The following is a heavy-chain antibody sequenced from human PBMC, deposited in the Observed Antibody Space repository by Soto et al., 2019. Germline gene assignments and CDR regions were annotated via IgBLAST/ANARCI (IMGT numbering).Heavy chain of an antibody. V-gene: IGHV3-23*01. D-gene: IGHD6-13*01. CDR3: AKDQEEYSSSWYIG. Sequence: PGGSLRLSCAASGFTFSSYAMSWVRQAPGKGLEWVSAISGSGGSTYYADSVKGRFTISRDNSKNTLYLQMNSLRAEDTAVYYCAKDQEEYSSSWYIGWGQGTLVTVS. CDR2: ISGSGGST. CDR1: GFTFSSYA. J-gene: IGHJ4*02.